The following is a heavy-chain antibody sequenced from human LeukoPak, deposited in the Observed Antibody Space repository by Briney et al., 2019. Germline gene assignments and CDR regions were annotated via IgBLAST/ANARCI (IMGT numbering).Heavy chain of an antibody. CDR1: GFTHSELS. J-gene: IGHJ6*03. D-gene: IGHD2-2*01. CDR2: FDPAGGQF. Sequence: GASVKVSCKVSGFTHSELSMHWVRQAPGKGLEGVGGFDPAGGQFIYVQCLRGRVILTEDPSTNTAFMEVTSMRPDDTAVYYCATGVICATTTCPGYRNFYFFMDVWGEGTAVTVSS. V-gene: IGHV1-24*01. CDR3: ATGVICATTTCPGYRNFYFFMDV.